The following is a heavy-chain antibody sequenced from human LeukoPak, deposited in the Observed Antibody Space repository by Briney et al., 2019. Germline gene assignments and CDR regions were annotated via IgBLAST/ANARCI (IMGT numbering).Heavy chain of an antibody. Sequence: QPWGSLRLSCLASEFILSSYSMSRVRQAPGKGLEWLSAISSDNTAYYADSVKGRFIVSRDDSKNTLYLQLNSLRAEDTAKYYCAREHDPWHKEGNWFDPWGQGTLVTVSS. D-gene: IGHD2-21*01. CDR1: EFILSSYS. V-gene: IGHV3-23*01. CDR2: ISSDNTA. J-gene: IGHJ5*02. CDR3: AREHDPWHKEGNWFDP.